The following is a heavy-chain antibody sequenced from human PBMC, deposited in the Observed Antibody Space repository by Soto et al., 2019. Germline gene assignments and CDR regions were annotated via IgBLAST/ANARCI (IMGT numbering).Heavy chain of an antibody. CDR1: GYTFNNYG. D-gene: IGHD4-17*01. Sequence: QVQLVQSGGEVKKPGASVKVSCKASGYTFNNYGISWVRQAPGQGLEWMGWISTYNGNTNYAQQLQDRVTMTTDTSTSTAYMELRSLRSDDTAVYYCARDAYGVYYYWGEGPLVTFSS. CDR2: ISTYNGNT. J-gene: IGHJ4*02. CDR3: ARDAYGVYYY. V-gene: IGHV1-18*01.